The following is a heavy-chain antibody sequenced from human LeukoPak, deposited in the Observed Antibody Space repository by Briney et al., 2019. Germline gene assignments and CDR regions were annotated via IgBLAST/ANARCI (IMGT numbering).Heavy chain of an antibody. CDR2: INHSGST. V-gene: IGHV4-34*01. J-gene: IGHJ5*02. D-gene: IGHD2-2*01. Sequence: SETLSLTCAVYGGSLSGYYWSWIRQPPGKGLEWIGEINHSGSTNYNPSLKSRVTISVDTSKNQFSLKLSSVTAADTAVYYCAREGIVVVPAARNWFDPWGQGTLVTVSS. CDR3: AREGIVVVPAARNWFDP. CDR1: GGSLSGYY.